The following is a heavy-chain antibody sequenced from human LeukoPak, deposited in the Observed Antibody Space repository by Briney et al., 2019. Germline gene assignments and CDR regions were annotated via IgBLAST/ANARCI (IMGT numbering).Heavy chain of an antibody. V-gene: IGHV3-21*01. J-gene: IGHJ4*02. CDR1: GFIFNNYW. CDR3: ARDHYCSSTSCFKPYYFDY. D-gene: IGHD2-2*01. Sequence: GGSLRLSCAASGFIFNNYWMSWVRQAPGKGLEWVSSISSSSSYIYYADSVKGRFTISRDNAKNSLYLQMNSLRAEDTAVYYCARDHYCSSTSCFKPYYFDYWGQGTLVTVSS. CDR2: ISSSSSYI.